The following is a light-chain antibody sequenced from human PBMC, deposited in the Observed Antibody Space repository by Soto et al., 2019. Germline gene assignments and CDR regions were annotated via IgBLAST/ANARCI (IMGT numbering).Light chain of an antibody. V-gene: IGKV3-15*01. CDR1: QSVSSN. CDR3: QQYNNWPLT. J-gene: IGKJ4*01. CDR2: GAS. Sequence: EIVMTQSPATLSVSPGERATLSCRDSQSVSSNLAWYQQTPGQAPRLLIYGASTRETGIPARFSGSGAGTEFTLTISSLQSEDFAVYYCQQYNNWPLTFGGGTKVDIK.